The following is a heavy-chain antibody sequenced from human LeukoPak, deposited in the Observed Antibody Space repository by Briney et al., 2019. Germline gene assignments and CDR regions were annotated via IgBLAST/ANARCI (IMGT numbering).Heavy chain of an antibody. CDR3: ARASYYYDSSGYSP. J-gene: IGHJ5*02. Sequence: GGSLRLSCAASGFTFSSYSMNWVRQAPGKGLEWVSSIISSSYIYYADSVKGRFTISRDNAKNSLYLQMNSLRAEDTAVYYCARASYYYDSSGYSPWGQGTLVTVSS. D-gene: IGHD3-22*01. V-gene: IGHV3-21*01. CDR2: IISSSYI. CDR1: GFTFSSYS.